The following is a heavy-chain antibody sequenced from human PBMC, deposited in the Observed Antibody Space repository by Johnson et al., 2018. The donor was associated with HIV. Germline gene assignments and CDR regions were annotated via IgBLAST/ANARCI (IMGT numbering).Heavy chain of an antibody. J-gene: IGHJ3*02. V-gene: IGHV3-30*04. Sequence: QVQLVESGGGLVQPGRSLRLSCAASGFTFSSYAMHWVRQAPGKGLEWVAVISYDGSNKYYADSVKGRFPISRDNSKNSLYMQMNSLRAEDTAVYYCAREGRGRGGITIFGDAFDIWGQGTMVTVSS. CDR1: GFTFSSYA. CDR2: ISYDGSNK. D-gene: IGHD3-3*01. CDR3: AREGRGRGGITIFGDAFDI.